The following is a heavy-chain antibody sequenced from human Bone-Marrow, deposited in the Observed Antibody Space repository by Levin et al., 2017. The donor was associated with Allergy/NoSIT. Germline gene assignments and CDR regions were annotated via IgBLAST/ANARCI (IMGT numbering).Heavy chain of an antibody. CDR2: ISGYNVNP. CDR3: ARDQRDSSGHRAFDI. V-gene: IGHV1-18*01. Sequence: ASVKVSCKASGYTFTNYGIRWVRQAPGQGLEWMGWISGYNVNPNYAQKLQGRVTMTTDTSTSTAYMELRSLRSDDTAVYYCARDQRDSSGHRAFDIWGQGTMVSVSS. CDR1: GYTFTNYG. D-gene: IGHD3-22*01. J-gene: IGHJ3*02.